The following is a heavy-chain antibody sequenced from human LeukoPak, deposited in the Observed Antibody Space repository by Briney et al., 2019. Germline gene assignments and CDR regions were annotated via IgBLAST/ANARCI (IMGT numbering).Heavy chain of an antibody. CDR3: AREVRANDYYYGMDV. V-gene: IGHV3-48*03. D-gene: IGHD1-1*01. CDR1: GFTFSSYE. J-gene: IGHJ6*02. CDR2: ISSSGRTK. Sequence: GGSLRLSCAASGFTFSSYEMSWVRQAPGKGLEWVSYISSSGRTKYYADSVKGRFTISRDNAKNSLYLQMNSLRAEDTAVYYCAREVRANDYYYGMDVWGQGTTVTVSS.